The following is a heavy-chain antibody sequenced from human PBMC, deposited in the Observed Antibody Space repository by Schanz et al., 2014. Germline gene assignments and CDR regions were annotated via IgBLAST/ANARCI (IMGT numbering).Heavy chain of an antibody. CDR3: AKVWGSDYFYPFDY. Sequence: QVQLVESGGGVVQPGRSLRLSCAASGFTFSSYAMQWVRQAPGKGLEWVAVISYDGSNKHYADSVKGRFTISRDNSKNTLYLQMSSLRAEDTAVYYCAKVWGSDYFYPFDYWGQGTLVTVSS. D-gene: IGHD3-22*01. V-gene: IGHV3-30*04. J-gene: IGHJ4*02. CDR1: GFTFSSYA. CDR2: ISYDGSNK.